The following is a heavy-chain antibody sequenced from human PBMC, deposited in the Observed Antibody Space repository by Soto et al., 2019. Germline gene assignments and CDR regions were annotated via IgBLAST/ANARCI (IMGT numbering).Heavy chain of an antibody. Sequence: SQTLSLTCAISWDSVSSNSAAWNWIRQSPSRGLEWLGRTYYRSKWYNDYAVSVKSRITINPDTSKNQFSLQLNSVTPEDTAVCYCATDLVKKNYYDSSGLSGNWFDPGGQGTLVTVSS. CDR2: TYYRSKWYN. J-gene: IGHJ5*02. CDR1: WDSVSSNSAA. V-gene: IGHV6-1*01. CDR3: ATDLVKKNYYDSSGLSGNWFDP. D-gene: IGHD3-22*01.